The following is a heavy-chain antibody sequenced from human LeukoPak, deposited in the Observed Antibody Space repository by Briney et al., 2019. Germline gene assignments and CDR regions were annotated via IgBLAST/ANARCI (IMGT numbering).Heavy chain of an antibody. V-gene: IGHV3-23*01. CDR1: GFTFSSYG. CDR3: ARGYGSGSYLY. J-gene: IGHJ4*02. Sequence: GGSLRLSCAASGFTFSSYGMAWVRQAPGKGLEWVSGISGSGGSTYYADSVKGRFTISRDNAKNSLYLQMNSLRAEDTALYYCARGYGSGSYLYWGQGTLVSVSS. CDR2: ISGSGGST. D-gene: IGHD3-10*01.